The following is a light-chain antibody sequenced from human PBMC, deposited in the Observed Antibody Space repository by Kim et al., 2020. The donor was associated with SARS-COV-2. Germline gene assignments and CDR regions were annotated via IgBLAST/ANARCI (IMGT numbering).Light chain of an antibody. CDR2: GVS. CDR3: QQYGSAPPTWT. V-gene: IGKV3-20*01. CDR1: QSIPSNY. J-gene: IGKJ1*01. Sequence: EIVLTQSPGTLSLSPGERATLSCRASQSIPSNYLAWYQQKPGQAPRLLMDGVSNRATGIPDRFSGSGSETDFTLTISRLEPEDFAVYYCQQYGSAPPTWTFGQGTKVDIK.